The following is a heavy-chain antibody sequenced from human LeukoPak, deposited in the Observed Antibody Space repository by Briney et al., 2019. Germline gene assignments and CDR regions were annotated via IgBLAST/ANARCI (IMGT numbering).Heavy chain of an antibody. CDR1: GGTFSSYA. CDR3: ASPRPPKRGYSGYEEDTKFDY. D-gene: IGHD5-12*01. Sequence: SVKVSCKASGGTFSSYAISWVRQAPGQGLEWMGGMIPIFGTANYAQKFQGRVTITADESTSTAYMELSSLRSEDTAVYYCASPRPPKRGYSGYEEDTKFDYWGQGTLVTVSS. V-gene: IGHV1-69*13. J-gene: IGHJ4*02. CDR2: MIPIFGTA.